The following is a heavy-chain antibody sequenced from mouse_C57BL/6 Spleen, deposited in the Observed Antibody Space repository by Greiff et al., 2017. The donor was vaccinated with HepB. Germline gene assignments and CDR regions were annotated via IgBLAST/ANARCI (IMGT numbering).Heavy chain of an antibody. CDR2: IYPSDSET. CDR3: ARGGITTGYFDV. J-gene: IGHJ1*03. Sequence: QVQLQQPGAELVRPGSSVKLSCKASGYTFTSYWMDWVKQRPGQGLEWIGNIYPSDSETHYNQKFKDKATLTVDKSSSTAYMQLSSLTSEDSAVYYCARGGITTGYFDVWGTGTTVTVSS. CDR1: GYTFTSYW. D-gene: IGHD1-2*01. V-gene: IGHV1-61*01.